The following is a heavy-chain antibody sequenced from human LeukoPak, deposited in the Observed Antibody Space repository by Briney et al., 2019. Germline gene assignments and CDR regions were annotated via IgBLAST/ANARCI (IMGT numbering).Heavy chain of an antibody. J-gene: IGHJ4*02. CDR2: INPNTGGT. CDR3: ARGGGPGQQLDY. D-gene: IGHD6-13*01. V-gene: IGHV1-2*02. CDR1: GYTFTVHF. Sequence: VASVKVSCKTSGYTFTVHFMYWVRQAPGQGLEWMGWINPNTGGTKYAQKFQGRVTMTRDTSSSTAYMELTRLTSDDTAVYYCARGGGPGQQLDYWGPGTLVTVSS.